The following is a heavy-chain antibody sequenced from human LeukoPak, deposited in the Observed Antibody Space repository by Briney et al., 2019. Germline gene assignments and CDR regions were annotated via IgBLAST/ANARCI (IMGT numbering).Heavy chain of an antibody. CDR3: AKATGTLGN. CDR2: ISAGGGTT. D-gene: IGHD1-1*01. J-gene: IGHJ4*02. Sequence: GGSLRLSCAASGFTFSSYGMSWVRQAPGKGLEWVSIISAGGGTTYYADSVRGRFTISRDNSKNTLYLQMNSLTAEDTAIYYCAKATGTLGNWGQGTLVTVSS. CDR1: GFTFSSYG. V-gene: IGHV3-23*01.